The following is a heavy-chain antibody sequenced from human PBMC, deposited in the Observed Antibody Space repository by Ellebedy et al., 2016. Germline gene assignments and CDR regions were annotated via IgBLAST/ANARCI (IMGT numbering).Heavy chain of an antibody. CDR3: AERSGRY. D-gene: IGHD3-10*01. Sequence: GESLKISXAASGFTFSSYAMHWVRQAPGKGLEWVAVISYDGSNKYYADSVKGRFTISRDNSKNTLYLQMNSLRAEDTAVYYCAERSGRYWGQGTLVTVSS. CDR2: ISYDGSNK. CDR1: GFTFSSYA. V-gene: IGHV3-30-3*01. J-gene: IGHJ4*02.